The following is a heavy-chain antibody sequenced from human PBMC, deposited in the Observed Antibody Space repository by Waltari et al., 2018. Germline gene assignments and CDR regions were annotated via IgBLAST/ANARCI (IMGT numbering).Heavy chain of an antibody. CDR3: TRDWDYQDRNREY. J-gene: IGHJ4*02. V-gene: IGHV3-23*03. D-gene: IGHD2-2*01. CDR2: VIQRGGST. Sequence: EVQLLESGGGLVQPGGSLRLSCTGSGFTFDNYDMPWVRQPPGKGVGGVSVIQRGGSTYYSDSVRGRFTVSRESLRSTMFLQMDGLTLADTAVYYCTRDWDYQDRNREYWGQGTLVTVSS. CDR1: GFTFDNYD.